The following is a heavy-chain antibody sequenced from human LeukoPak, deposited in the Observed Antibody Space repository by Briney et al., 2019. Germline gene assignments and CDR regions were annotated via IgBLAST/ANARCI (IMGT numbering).Heavy chain of an antibody. CDR1: GGSISSYY. V-gene: IGHV4-59*01. D-gene: IGHD5-12*01. Sequence: SETLSLTCTVSGGSISSYYWSWIRQPPGKGLEWIGYIYYSGSTNYNPSLKSRVTISVDTSKNQFSLKLSSVTAADTAVYYCARGRLPAIYFDYWGQGTLVTVSS. J-gene: IGHJ4*02. CDR3: ARGRLPAIYFDY. CDR2: IYYSGST.